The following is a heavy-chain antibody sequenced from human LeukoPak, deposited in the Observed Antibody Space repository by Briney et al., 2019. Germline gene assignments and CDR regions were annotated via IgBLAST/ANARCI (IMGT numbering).Heavy chain of an antibody. V-gene: IGHV3-30*18. Sequence: GGSLRLSCAASGFTFSSYGMHWVRQAPGKGLEWVAVISYDGSNKYYADSVKGRFTISRDNSKNTLYLQMNSLRAEDTAVYYCAKMVLGDXXXDYWGQGTLVTVSS. J-gene: IGHJ4*02. CDR2: ISYDGSNK. D-gene: IGHD2-8*02. CDR3: AKMVLGDXXXDY. CDR1: GFTFSSYG.